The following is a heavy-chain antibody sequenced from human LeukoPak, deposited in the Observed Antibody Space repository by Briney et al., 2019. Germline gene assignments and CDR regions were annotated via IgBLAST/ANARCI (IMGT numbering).Heavy chain of an antibody. CDR3: ARGPGTTENWFDP. Sequence: SVKVSCKASGGTFSSYAISWVRQAPGQGLEWMGRIIPIFGTANYAQKFQGRVTITTDESTSTAYMELSSLRPEDTAVYYCARGPGTTENWFDPWGQGTLVTVSS. J-gene: IGHJ5*02. D-gene: IGHD1-7*01. CDR1: GGTFSSYA. CDR2: IIPIFGTA. V-gene: IGHV1-69*05.